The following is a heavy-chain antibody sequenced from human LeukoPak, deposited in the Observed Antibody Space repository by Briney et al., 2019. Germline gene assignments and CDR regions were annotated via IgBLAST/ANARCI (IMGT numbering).Heavy chain of an antibody. V-gene: IGHV3-30*02. Sequence: GGSLRLPCAASGFTFSSYGMHWVRQAPGKGLEWVAFIRYDGSNKYYADSVKGRFTISRDNSKNTLYLQMNSLRAEDTAVYYCAKDLGYCSGGSCYSDDFQHWGQGTLVTVSS. CDR2: IRYDGSNK. CDR3: AKDLGYCSGGSCYSDDFQH. J-gene: IGHJ1*01. D-gene: IGHD2-15*01. CDR1: GFTFSSYG.